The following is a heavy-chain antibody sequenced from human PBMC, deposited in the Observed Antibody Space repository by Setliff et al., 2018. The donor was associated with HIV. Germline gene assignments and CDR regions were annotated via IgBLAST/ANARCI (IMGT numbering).Heavy chain of an antibody. CDR3: ARAPYYDSSGPFDY. CDR1: GVSMSGHF. Sequence: SETLSLTCFVSGVSMSGHFWGWIRQPPGKGLEWIGYIYTSGTTEYSPSLDSRVTISVDTSRDQFSLNLRSVTAADTAFYYCARAPYYDSSGPFDYWGQGTLVTVSS. CDR2: IYTSGTT. V-gene: IGHV4-4*09. D-gene: IGHD3-22*01. J-gene: IGHJ4*02.